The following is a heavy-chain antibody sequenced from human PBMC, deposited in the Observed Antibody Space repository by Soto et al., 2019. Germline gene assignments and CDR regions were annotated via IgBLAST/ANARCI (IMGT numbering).Heavy chain of an antibody. Sequence: ETMSLTCIVSGESISSSSYYWGWLRQPPGKGLEWIGSIYYSGRTYYNPSFKSRVTISIDTSKNQFSLKLSSVTATDTAVYYCARQRTTVVTQAYFDHWGQGALVTVSS. D-gene: IGHD2-21*02. CDR1: GESISSSSYY. CDR2: IYYSGRT. J-gene: IGHJ4*02. V-gene: IGHV4-39*01. CDR3: ARQRTTVVTQAYFDH.